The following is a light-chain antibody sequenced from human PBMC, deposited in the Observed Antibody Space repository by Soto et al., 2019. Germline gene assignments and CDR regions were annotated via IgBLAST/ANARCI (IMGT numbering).Light chain of an antibody. V-gene: IGKV1-6*01. CDR3: LQDYNYPLT. J-gene: IGKJ5*01. CDR2: GSS. Sequence: AIQMTQSPSSLSASEGDRVTITCRACQVISIDLTWYQQKLGKAPKLLIYGSSNLQSGVPSRFSGSGSGTDFTLTISSLQPEDFATYYCLQDYNYPLTFGQGTRLEIK. CDR1: QVISID.